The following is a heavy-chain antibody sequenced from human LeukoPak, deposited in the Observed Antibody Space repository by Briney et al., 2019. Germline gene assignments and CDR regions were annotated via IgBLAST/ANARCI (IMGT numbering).Heavy chain of an antibody. J-gene: IGHJ6*02. CDR1: GFTFSSYG. Sequence: GGSLRLSCAASGFTFSSYGMHWVRQAPGKGLEWVAVISYDGSNKYYADSVKGRFTISRDNSKNTLYLQMNSLRAEDTAVYYCAKGDYGEDYGIDVWGQGTTVTVSS. D-gene: IGHD4-17*01. CDR3: AKGDYGEDYGIDV. CDR2: ISYDGSNK. V-gene: IGHV3-30*18.